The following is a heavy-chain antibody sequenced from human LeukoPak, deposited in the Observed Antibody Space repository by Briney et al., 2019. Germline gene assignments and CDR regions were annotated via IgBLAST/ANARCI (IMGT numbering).Heavy chain of an antibody. V-gene: IGHV4-39*07. CDR1: GGSISSSSYY. CDR2: IYYSGST. CDR3: ARGGIAVAGTNFDY. Sequence: SETLSLTCTVSGGSISSSSYYWGWIRQPPGKGLEWIGSIYYSGSTNYNPSLKSRVTISVDTSKNQFSLKLSSVTAADTAVYYCARGGIAVAGTNFDYWGQGTLVTVSS. J-gene: IGHJ4*02. D-gene: IGHD6-19*01.